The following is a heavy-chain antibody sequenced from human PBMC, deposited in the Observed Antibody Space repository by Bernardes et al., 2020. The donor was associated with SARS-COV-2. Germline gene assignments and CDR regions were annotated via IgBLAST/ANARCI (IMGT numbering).Heavy chain of an antibody. CDR3: ARGVIDTSSSFVYYYYYGMDV. J-gene: IGHJ6*02. V-gene: IGHV4-4*07. CDR2: IYSNGGT. Sequence: TLSLTCTVSGGSISSYYWSWIRQPAGTGLEWIGRIYSNGGTNYNPSLKSRVTMSVDTSKNQFSLKLNSVTAADTAVYYCARGVIDTSSSFVYYYYYGMDVWGRGTTVTVSS. D-gene: IGHD6-6*01. CDR1: GGSISSYY.